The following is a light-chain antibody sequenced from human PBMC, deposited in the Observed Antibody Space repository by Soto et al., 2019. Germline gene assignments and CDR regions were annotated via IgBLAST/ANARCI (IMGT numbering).Light chain of an antibody. CDR3: QSYAPSDPHWV. CDR2: EDN. Sequence: NFMLTQPHSVSESPGQTVTISCTRSSGRIGSIYVQWYQQRPGSGPTTVIYEDNQRPSGVPDRFSGSIDSSSNSASLTISGLKTEDEADYYCQSYAPSDPHWVFGGGTKLTVL. CDR1: SGRIGSIY. J-gene: IGLJ3*02. V-gene: IGLV6-57*03.